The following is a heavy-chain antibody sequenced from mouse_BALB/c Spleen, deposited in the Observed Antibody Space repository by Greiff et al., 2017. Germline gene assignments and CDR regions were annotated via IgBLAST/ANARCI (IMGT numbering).Heavy chain of an antibody. CDR3: AREVYDYEDYYAMDY. J-gene: IGHJ4*01. CDR1: GFTFSSFG. CDR2: ISSGSSTI. Sequence: EVHLVESGGGLVQPGGSRKLSCAASGFTFSSFGMHWVRQAPEKGLEWVAYISSGSSTIYYADTVKGRFTISRDNPKNTLFLQMTSLRSEDTAMYYCAREVYDYEDYYAMDYWGQGTSVTVSS. D-gene: IGHD2-4*01. V-gene: IGHV5-17*02.